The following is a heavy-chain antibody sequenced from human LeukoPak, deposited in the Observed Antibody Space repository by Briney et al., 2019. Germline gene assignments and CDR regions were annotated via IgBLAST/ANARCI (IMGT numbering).Heavy chain of an antibody. D-gene: IGHD3-16*01. CDR3: ARLGGSPPYFDY. J-gene: IGHJ4*02. CDR1: GFSFSGSA. V-gene: IGHV3-73*01. CDR2: IRRKGNDYAT. Sequence: PGGSLRLSCAALGFSFSGSAIHWVRQASGKGLEWVGHIRRKGNDYATAYTASVKGRFTISRDDSKNTAFLQMDSLKTEDTAVYFCARLGGSPPYFDYWGQGTLVTVSS.